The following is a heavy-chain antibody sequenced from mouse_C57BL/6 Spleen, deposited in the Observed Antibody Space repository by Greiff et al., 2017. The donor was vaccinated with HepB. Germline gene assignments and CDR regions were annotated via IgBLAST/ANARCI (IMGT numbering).Heavy chain of an antibody. CDR3: AREAGSSHWYFDV. D-gene: IGHD1-1*01. CDR2: ISSGSSTI. CDR1: GFTFSDYG. J-gene: IGHJ1*03. Sequence: EVKLVESGGGLVKPGGSLKLSCAASGFTFSDYGMHWVRQAPEKGLEWVAYISSGSSTIYYADTVKGRCTISRDNAKNTLFLQMTSLRSEDTAMYYCAREAGSSHWYFDVWGTGTTVTVSS. V-gene: IGHV5-17*01.